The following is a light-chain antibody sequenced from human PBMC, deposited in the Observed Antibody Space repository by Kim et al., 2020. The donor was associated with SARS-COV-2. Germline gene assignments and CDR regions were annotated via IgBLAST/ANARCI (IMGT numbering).Light chain of an antibody. CDR1: QSVSSN. J-gene: IGKJ1*01. V-gene: IGKV3D-15*02. CDR3: QQYGSSPWT. CDR2: GAS. Sequence: VAPGERATLAGRASQSVSSNLAWYQQKPGQAPRLLIYGASTRATGIPARFSGSGSGTEFTLTISSLQSEDFAVYYCQQYGSSPWTFGQGTKVDIK.